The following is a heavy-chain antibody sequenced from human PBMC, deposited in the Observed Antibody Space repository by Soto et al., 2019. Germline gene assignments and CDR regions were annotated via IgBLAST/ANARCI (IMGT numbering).Heavy chain of an antibody. J-gene: IGHJ4*02. CDR1: AYTFTEFD. V-gene: IGHV1-8*01. D-gene: IGHD3-3*01. CDR2: MNTNTGNT. Sequence: ASVKVSCKTSAYTFTEFDINWVRQAPGQGLEWMGWMNTNTGNTGYAQKFQGRVTMTRDTSISTAYMELRRLRSEDTAVYYCARVVRFFGGHAGYWGQGTLVTVSS. CDR3: ARVVRFFGGHAGY.